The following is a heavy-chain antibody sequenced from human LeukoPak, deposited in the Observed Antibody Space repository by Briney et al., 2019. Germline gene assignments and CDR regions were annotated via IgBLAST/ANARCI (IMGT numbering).Heavy chain of an antibody. CDR2: IYYSGST. Sequence: PSETLSLTCTVSGGSISNYYWSWVRQPPGKRLEWIGYIYYSGSTNYNPSLKSRVTISVDASKNQFSLKLSSVTAADTAVYYCARGGWSKDYWGQGTLVTVSS. J-gene: IGHJ4*02. D-gene: IGHD6-19*01. V-gene: IGHV4-59*01. CDR3: ARGGWSKDY. CDR1: GGSISNYY.